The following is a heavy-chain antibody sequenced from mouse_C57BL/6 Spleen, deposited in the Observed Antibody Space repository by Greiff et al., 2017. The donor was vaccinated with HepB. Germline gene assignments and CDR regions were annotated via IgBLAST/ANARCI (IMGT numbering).Heavy chain of an antibody. CDR2: IDPSDSYT. J-gene: IGHJ2*01. CDR3: ARRKAYDYDVFDY. Sequence: QVQLQQPGAELVMPGASVKLSCKASGYTFTSYWMHWVKQRPGQGLEWIGEIDPSDSYTNYNQKFKGKSTLTVDKSSSTAYMQLSSLTSEDSAVYYCARRKAYDYDVFDYWGQGTTLTVSS. CDR1: GYTFTSYW. D-gene: IGHD2-4*01. V-gene: IGHV1-69*01.